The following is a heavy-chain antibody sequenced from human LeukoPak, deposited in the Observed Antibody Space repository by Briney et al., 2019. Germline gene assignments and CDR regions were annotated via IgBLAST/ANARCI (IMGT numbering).Heavy chain of an antibody. D-gene: IGHD2-2*01. CDR1: GGSISSGDYY. CDR2: IYYSGST. J-gene: IGHJ4*02. CDR3: LGYCSSTSCSYYDY. Sequence: SETLSLTCTVSGGSISSGDYYWSWIRQPPGKGLEWIGYIYYSGSTYYNPSLKSRVTISVDTSKNQFSLKLSSVIAADTAVYYCLGYCSSTSCSYYDYWGQGTLVTVSS. V-gene: IGHV4-30-4*01.